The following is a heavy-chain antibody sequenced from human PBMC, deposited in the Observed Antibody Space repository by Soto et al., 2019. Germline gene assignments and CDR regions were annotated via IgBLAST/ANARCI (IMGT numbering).Heavy chain of an antibody. D-gene: IGHD3-10*01. V-gene: IGHV4-59*08. CDR3: ASTAMIRGVIYFDF. CDR2: IYYSGST. Sequence: PSETLSLTCTVSGGSISSYYWSWIRQPPGKGLEWIGYIYYSGSTNYNPSLKSRVTISVDTSKKQFSLNLSSVTAADTAVYYCASTAMIRGVIYFDFWGQGALVTVSS. CDR1: GGSISSYY. J-gene: IGHJ4*02.